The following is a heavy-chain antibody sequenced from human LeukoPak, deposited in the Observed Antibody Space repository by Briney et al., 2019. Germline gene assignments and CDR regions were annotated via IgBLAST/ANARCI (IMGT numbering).Heavy chain of an antibody. D-gene: IGHD6-13*01. V-gene: IGHV3-23*01. CDR3: ANIASSSWDDLIFDY. Sequence: GGSLRLSCAASGFTFSSYGMSWVRQAPGKGLEWVSAISGSGGSTYYADSVKGRFTISRDNSKNTLYLQMNSLRAEDTAVYYCANIASSSWDDLIFDYWGQGTLVTVSS. CDR1: GFTFSSYG. CDR2: ISGSGGST. J-gene: IGHJ4*02.